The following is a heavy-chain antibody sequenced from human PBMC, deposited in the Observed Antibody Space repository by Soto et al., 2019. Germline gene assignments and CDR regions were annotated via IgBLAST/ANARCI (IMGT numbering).Heavy chain of an antibody. Sequence: QVQLVQSGADVKKPGSSVKVSCKASGGTFSSYAISWVRQAPGQGLEWMGGIIPIFGTANYAQKFQGRVTITADESTSTAYMELSSLRSEDTAVYYCASTPRLRFLEWLFDYWGQGTLVTVSS. D-gene: IGHD3-3*01. CDR1: GGTFSSYA. V-gene: IGHV1-69*01. J-gene: IGHJ4*02. CDR3: ASTPRLRFLEWLFDY. CDR2: IIPIFGTA.